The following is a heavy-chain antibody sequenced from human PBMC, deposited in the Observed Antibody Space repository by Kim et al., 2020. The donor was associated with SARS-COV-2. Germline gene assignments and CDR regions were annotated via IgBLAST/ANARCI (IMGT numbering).Heavy chain of an antibody. CDR1: GYTFTSYY. CDR3: ARGSITMVRGALAYFDY. D-gene: IGHD3-10*01. J-gene: IGHJ4*02. CDR2: INPSGGST. V-gene: IGHV1-46*01. Sequence: ASVKVSCKASGYTFTSYYMHWVRQAPGQGLEWMGIINPSGGSTSYAQKFQGRVTMTRDTSTSTVYMELSSLRSEDTAVYYCARGSITMVRGALAYFDYWGQGTLVTVSS.